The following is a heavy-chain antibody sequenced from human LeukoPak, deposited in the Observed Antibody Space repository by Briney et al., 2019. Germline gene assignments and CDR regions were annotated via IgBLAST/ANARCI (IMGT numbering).Heavy chain of an antibody. CDR1: GFTFSSYW. CDR3: ASSPYTVTTEGFDY. J-gene: IGHJ4*02. CDR2: INSDGSST. D-gene: IGHD4-17*01. Sequence: GGSLRLSCAASGFTFSSYWMHWVRQAPGKGLVWVSRINSDGSSTSYADSVKGRFTISRDNSKNTLYLQMNSLRAEDTAVYYCASSPYTVTTEGFDYWGQGTLVTVSS. V-gene: IGHV3-74*01.